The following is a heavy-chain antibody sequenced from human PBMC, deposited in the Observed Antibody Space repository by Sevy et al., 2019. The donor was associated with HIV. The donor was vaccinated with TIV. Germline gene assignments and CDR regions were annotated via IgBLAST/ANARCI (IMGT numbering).Heavy chain of an antibody. V-gene: IGHV3-30*03. Sequence: GGSLRLSCAASGFTFSSYSMNWVRQAPGKGLEWVAGILYDGSNKNYADSVKGRFIISRDNSKNTLYLQMNSLRPEDTAVYYCARGLAALPGYYYGMDVWGQGTTVTVSS. CDR3: ARGLAALPGYYYGMDV. CDR1: GFTFSSYS. J-gene: IGHJ6*02. D-gene: IGHD3-16*01. CDR2: ILYDGSNK.